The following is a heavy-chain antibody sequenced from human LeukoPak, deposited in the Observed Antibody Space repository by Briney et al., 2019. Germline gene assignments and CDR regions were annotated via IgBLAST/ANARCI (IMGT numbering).Heavy chain of an antibody. V-gene: IGHV1-69*04. CDR2: IIPILGIA. D-gene: IGHD3/OR15-3a*01. Sequence: SVKVSCKASGGTFSSYAISWVRQAPGQGLEWMGRIIPILGIANYAQKFQGRVTITADKSTSTAYMELSSLRSEDTAVYYCARDFSWTGDYYYYGMDVWGQGTTVTVSS. J-gene: IGHJ6*02. CDR3: ARDFSWTGDYYYYGMDV. CDR1: GGTFSSYA.